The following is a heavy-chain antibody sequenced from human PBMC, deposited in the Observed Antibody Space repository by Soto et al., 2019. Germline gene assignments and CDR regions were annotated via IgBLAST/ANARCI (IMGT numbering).Heavy chain of an antibody. CDR2: INHSGST. D-gene: IGHD3-16*02. CDR1: GGSFSGYY. J-gene: IGHJ4*02. Sequence: PSETLSLTCAVYGGSFSGYYWSWIRQPPGKGLEWIGEINHSGSTNYNPSLKSRVTISVDTSKNQFSLKLSSVTAADTAVYYCARGKLYDYVWGSYRYHFDYWGQGTGVTVS. V-gene: IGHV4-34*01. CDR3: ARGKLYDYVWGSYRYHFDY.